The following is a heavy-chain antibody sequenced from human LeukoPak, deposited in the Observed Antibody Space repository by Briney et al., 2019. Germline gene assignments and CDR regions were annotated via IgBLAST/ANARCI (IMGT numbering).Heavy chain of an antibody. CDR1: GGTFSSYA. CDR2: IIPIFGTA. V-gene: IGHV1-69*13. J-gene: IGHJ6*03. CDR3: ARDPGSRYYDSSGERYYYYMDV. D-gene: IGHD3-22*01. Sequence: GASVKVSCKASGGTFSSYAISWVRQAPGQGLEWMGGIIPIFGTANYAQKFQGRVTITADESTSTAYMELSSLRSEDTAVYYCARDPGSRYYDSSGERYYYYMDVWGKGTTVTISS.